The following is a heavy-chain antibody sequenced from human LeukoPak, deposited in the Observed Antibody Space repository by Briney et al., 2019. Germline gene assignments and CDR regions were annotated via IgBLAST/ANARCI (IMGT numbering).Heavy chain of an antibody. Sequence: ASVKVSCKASGYTFTSYGISWVRQAPGQGLEWMGWISAYNGNTNYAQKLQGRVTMTTDTSTSTAYMELRSPRSDDTAAYYCARDRRGSRYYYDSSVALHDYWGQGTLVTVSS. J-gene: IGHJ4*02. CDR1: GYTFTSYG. CDR2: ISAYNGNT. V-gene: IGHV1-18*01. D-gene: IGHD3-22*01. CDR3: ARDRRGSRYYYDSSVALHDY.